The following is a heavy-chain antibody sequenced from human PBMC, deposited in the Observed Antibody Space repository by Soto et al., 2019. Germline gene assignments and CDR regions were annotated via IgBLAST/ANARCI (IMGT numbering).Heavy chain of an antibody. CDR1: GFTFSSSW. V-gene: IGHV3-7*03. D-gene: IGHD6-19*01. Sequence: PGRGPTLSCAASGFTFSSSWMSWVRQAPGKGLEWVANIKQDGSEKYYVDSVKGRFTISRDNAKNSLYLQMNSLRAEDTAVYYCAIVRGWYALYYFDYCRQGPL. CDR2: IKQDGSEK. J-gene: IGHJ4*02. CDR3: AIVRGWYALYYFDY.